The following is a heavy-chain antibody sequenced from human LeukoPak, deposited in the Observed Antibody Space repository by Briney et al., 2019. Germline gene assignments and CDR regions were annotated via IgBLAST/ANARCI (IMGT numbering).Heavy chain of an antibody. CDR3: AGGLSTGDSGEGEYYGMNV. CDR1: GGSFSGYY. J-gene: IGHJ6*02. Sequence: SETLSLTCAVYGGSFSGYYWSWIRQPPGKGLEWIGEINHSGSTNYNPSLKSRVTISVDTSKNQFSLKLSSLTAADTALYYCAGGLSTGDSGEGEYYGMNVWGQGTTVSVSS. D-gene: IGHD2-21*02. CDR2: INHSGST. V-gene: IGHV4-34*01.